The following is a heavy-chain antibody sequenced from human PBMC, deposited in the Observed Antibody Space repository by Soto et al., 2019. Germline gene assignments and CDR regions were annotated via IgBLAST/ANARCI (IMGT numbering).Heavy chain of an antibody. CDR3: ARLDCGGDCRYYYYGMDV. J-gene: IGHJ6*02. D-gene: IGHD2-21*02. V-gene: IGHV4-39*01. Sequence: QLQLQESGPGLVKPSETLSLTCTVSGGSISSSNYYWGWIRQAPGKGLEWIGSIYYSGSTYYNPSLKSRVTISVDTSKNQFSLKLSSVTAADTAEYYCARLDCGGDCRYYYYGMDVWGQGTTVTVSS. CDR2: IYYSGST. CDR1: GGSISSSNYY.